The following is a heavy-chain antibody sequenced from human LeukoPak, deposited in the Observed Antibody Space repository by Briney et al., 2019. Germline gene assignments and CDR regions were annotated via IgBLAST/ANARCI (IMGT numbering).Heavy chain of an antibody. CDR3: AREDSSSWSNYFDY. J-gene: IGHJ4*02. Sequence: PGRSLRLSCAASGFTFSSYGMHWVRQAPGKGLEWVAVIWYDGSNKYYADSVKGRFTISRDNSKNTLYLQMNSLRAEDTAVYYCAREDSSSWSNYFDYWGQGTLVTVSS. V-gene: IGHV3-33*01. CDR2: IWYDGSNK. D-gene: IGHD6-13*01. CDR1: GFTFSSYG.